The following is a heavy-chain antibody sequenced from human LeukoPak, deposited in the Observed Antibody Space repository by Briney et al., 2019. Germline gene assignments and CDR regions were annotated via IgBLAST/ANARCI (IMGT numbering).Heavy chain of an antibody. J-gene: IGHJ2*01. V-gene: IGHV1-46*01. CDR3: ARARCDTVRTPRFWYFDL. Sequence: ASVKVSCKASGYTFTSYYMHWVRQAPGQGLEWMGIINPSGGSTSYAQKFQGRVTMTRDTSTSTVYMELSSLRSEDTAVYYCARARCDTVRTPRFWYFDLWGRGTLVTVSS. CDR2: INPSGGST. CDR1: GYTFTSYY. D-gene: IGHD2/OR15-2a*01.